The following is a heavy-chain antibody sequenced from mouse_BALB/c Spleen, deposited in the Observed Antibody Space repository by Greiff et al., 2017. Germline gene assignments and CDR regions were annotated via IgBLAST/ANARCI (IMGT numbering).Heavy chain of an antibody. D-gene: IGHD2-1*01. CDR3: ARVYYNYFDY. V-gene: IGHV7-3*02. Sequence: DVMLVESGGGLVQPGGSLRLSCATSGFTFTDYYMSWVRQPPGKALEWLGFIRNKANGYTTEYSASVKGRFTISRDNSQSILYLQMNTLRAEDSATYYCARVYYNYFDYWGQGTTLTVSS. CDR1: GFTFTDYY. CDR2: IRNKANGYTT. J-gene: IGHJ2*01.